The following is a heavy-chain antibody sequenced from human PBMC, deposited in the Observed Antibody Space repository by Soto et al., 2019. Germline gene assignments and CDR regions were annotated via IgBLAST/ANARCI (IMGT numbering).Heavy chain of an antibody. Sequence: SETLSLTCAVYGGAFSGYYWSWIRQPPGKGLEWIGEINHSGSTNYNPSLKSRVTISVDTSKNQFSLKLSSVTAADTAVYYCARVTGYNWNYEPSIHFDYWGQGTLVTVSS. CDR1: GGAFSGYY. CDR2: INHSGST. D-gene: IGHD1-7*01. CDR3: ARVTGYNWNYEPSIHFDY. V-gene: IGHV4-34*01. J-gene: IGHJ4*02.